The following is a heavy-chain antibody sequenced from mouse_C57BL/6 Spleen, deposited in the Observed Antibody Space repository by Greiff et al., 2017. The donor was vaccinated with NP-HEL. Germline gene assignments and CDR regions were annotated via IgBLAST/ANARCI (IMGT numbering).Heavy chain of an antibody. Sequence: QVQLQQSGAELVKPGASVKISCKASGYAFSSYWMNWVKQRPGKGLEWIGQFYPGDGDTNYNGKFKGKATLTADKSSSTAYMQLSSLTSEDSAVYFCAREGGSERDAMDYWGKGTSVTVSS. CDR3: AREGGSERDAMDY. CDR2: FYPGDGDT. D-gene: IGHD1-1*01. CDR1: GYAFSSYW. V-gene: IGHV1-80*01. J-gene: IGHJ4*01.